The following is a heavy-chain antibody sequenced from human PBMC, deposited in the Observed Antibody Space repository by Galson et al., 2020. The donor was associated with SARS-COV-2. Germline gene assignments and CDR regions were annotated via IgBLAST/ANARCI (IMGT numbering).Heavy chain of an antibody. CDR2: IWYDGSNK. CDR3: ARDGVGAIPAGMDV. J-gene: IGHJ6*02. D-gene: IGHD1-26*01. CDR1: GFTFSSYG. V-gene: IGHV3-33*01. Sequence: TGGSLRLSCAASGFTFSSYGMHWVRQAPGKGLEWVAVIWYDGSNKYYADSVNGRFTISRDNSKNTLYLQMNSLRAEDTAVYYCARDGVGAIPAGMDVWGQGTTVTVSS.